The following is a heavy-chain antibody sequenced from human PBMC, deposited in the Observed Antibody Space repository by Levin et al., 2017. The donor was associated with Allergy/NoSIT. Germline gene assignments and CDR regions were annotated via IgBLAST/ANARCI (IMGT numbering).Heavy chain of an antibody. CDR3: VRDLGIAAAVDDY. Sequence: PGGSLRLSCAASGFTVSNSYMSWVRQAPGKGLEWVSVIYSGGNTYYADSVKGRFTISRDNSKNTLYLQMNSLRAEDTAVYYCVRDLGIAAAVDDYWGQGTLVTVSS. J-gene: IGHJ4*02. V-gene: IGHV3-53*01. CDR2: IYSGGNT. CDR1: GFTVSNSY. D-gene: IGHD6-13*01.